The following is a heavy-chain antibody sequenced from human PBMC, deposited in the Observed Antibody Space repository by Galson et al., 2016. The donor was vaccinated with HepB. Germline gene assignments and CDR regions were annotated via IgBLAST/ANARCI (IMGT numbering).Heavy chain of an antibody. D-gene: IGHD3-10*01. V-gene: IGHV1-18*04. CDR2: INGYEGNT. CDR3: VRDPLLLWFY. CDR1: GYRYETYG. Sequence: SVKVSCKGYGYRYETYGISWLRVAPGQGLEYMGRINGYEGNTRYERKFQDRVTMTVDTSTSTASMELRSLRSDDTAVYYCVRDPLLLWFYWGQGTLVTVAS. J-gene: IGHJ4*02.